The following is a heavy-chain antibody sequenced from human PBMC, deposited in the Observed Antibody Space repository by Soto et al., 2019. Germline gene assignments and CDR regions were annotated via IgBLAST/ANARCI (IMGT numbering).Heavy chain of an antibody. CDR3: ASDRRVTHSSSPGDSYHYGLDV. D-gene: IGHD6-6*01. Sequence: SETLSLTCSVSGDSITGGDYYWTWIRQPPGKGLEWIGNIFYSGATDYNPSLKGRVTISLDKSKNQFSLKLTSVTAEDTAVYYCASDRRVTHSSSPGDSYHYGLDVWGQGTTVTVSS. CDR2: IFYSGAT. CDR1: GDSITGGDYY. V-gene: IGHV4-30-4*01. J-gene: IGHJ6*02.